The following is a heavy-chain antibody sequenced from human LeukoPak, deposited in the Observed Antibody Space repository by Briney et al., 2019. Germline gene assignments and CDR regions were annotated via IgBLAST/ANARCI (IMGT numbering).Heavy chain of an antibody. CDR3: AKSSYYDSSGYYREYYFDC. D-gene: IGHD3-22*01. CDR2: VSGSGGST. V-gene: IGHV3-23*01. J-gene: IGHJ4*02. CDR1: GFTFSSYA. Sequence: PGGSLRLSCAASGFTFSSYAMSWVRQAPGKGLEWVSSVSGSGGSTYYADSVKGRFTISRDNSKSTLFLQMNSLRAEDTAVYYCAKSSYYDSSGYYREYYFDCWGQGTLVTVSS.